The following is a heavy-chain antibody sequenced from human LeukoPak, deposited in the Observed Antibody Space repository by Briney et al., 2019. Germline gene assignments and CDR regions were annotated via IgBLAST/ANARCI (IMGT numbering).Heavy chain of an antibody. J-gene: IGHJ4*02. CDR1: VYTFTEYG. CDR3: ARYAAGRDLDF. D-gene: IGHD6-13*01. CDR2: ISAYNGNT. Sequence: ASVKVSCKASVYTFTEYGISWVRQAPGQGLEWMGWISAYNGNTNYAQKLQGRVTMTTDTSTNTAHMELGSLRSDDTAVYFCARYAAGRDLDFWGQGTLVTVSS. V-gene: IGHV1-18*01.